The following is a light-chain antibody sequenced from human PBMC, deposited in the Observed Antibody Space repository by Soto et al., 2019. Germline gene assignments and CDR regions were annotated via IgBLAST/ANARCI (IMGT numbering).Light chain of an antibody. CDR3: QSYDSSLIYV. J-gene: IGLJ1*01. Sequence: QSVLTQPPSVSGAPGQRVTISCTGSSSNIGAGYDVHWYQQLPGTAPKLLIYGNINRPSGVPDRFSGSQSGTSASLAITGLQAEDETDYYCQSYDSSLIYVFGPGTKLTVL. CDR1: SSNIGAGYD. CDR2: GNI. V-gene: IGLV1-40*01.